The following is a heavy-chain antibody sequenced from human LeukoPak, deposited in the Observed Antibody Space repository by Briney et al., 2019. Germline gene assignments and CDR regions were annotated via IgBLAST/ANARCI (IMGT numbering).Heavy chain of an antibody. D-gene: IGHD4-17*01. J-gene: IGHJ4*02. CDR1: GVTFSSYE. Sequence: PGRSLRLSCAASGVTFSSYEMNWVRQAPGKGLEWLSYISTSGNIIYYADSVKGRFTISRDNTKKSVYLQMNSLRAEDTAVYYCARDLDYGAFDHWGQGSLVTVSS. CDR3: ARDLDYGAFDH. CDR2: ISTSGNII. V-gene: IGHV3-48*03.